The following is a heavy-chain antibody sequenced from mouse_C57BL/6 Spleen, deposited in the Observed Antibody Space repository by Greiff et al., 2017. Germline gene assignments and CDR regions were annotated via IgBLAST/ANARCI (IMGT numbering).Heavy chain of an antibody. CDR1: GYTFTDYE. V-gene: IGHV1-15*01. CDR3: TRRGTGTGYFDV. Sequence: QVQLQQSGAELVRPGASVTLSCKASGYTFTDYEMHWVKQTPVHGLEWIGAIDPETGGTAYNQKFKGKAILTADKSSSTAYMELRSLTSEDSAVYDCTRRGTGTGYFDVWGTGTTVTVSS. D-gene: IGHD4-1*01. CDR2: IDPETGGT. J-gene: IGHJ1*03.